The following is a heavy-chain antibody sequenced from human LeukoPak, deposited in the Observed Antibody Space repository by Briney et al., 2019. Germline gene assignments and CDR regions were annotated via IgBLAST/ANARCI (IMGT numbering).Heavy chain of an antibody. J-gene: IGHJ5*02. CDR1: GYTFTSYY. Sequence: ASVKVSCKASGYTFTSYYMHWVRQAPGQGLEWMGIINPSGGSTSYAQKFQGRVTMTEDTSTDTAYMELSSLRSEDTAVYYCATQGPIDRGYRYYDSSGYYYLWGQGTLVTVSS. V-gene: IGHV1-46*01. CDR2: INPSGGST. D-gene: IGHD3-22*01. CDR3: ATQGPIDRGYRYYDSSGYYYL.